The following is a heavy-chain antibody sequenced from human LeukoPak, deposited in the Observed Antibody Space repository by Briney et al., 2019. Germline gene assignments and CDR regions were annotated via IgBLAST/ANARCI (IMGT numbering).Heavy chain of an antibody. CDR2: INTNSGGT. Sequence: GAAVKVTCEASGYTFTGYHMHSVRQPPAQGLGWMGGINTNSGGTNYAQKFQGRVTMTRDTSISTAYMELRGLRSDDTAVYYCARGSALSGEELRANDYWGQGTLVSVSS. CDR3: ARGSALSGEELRANDY. J-gene: IGHJ4*02. CDR1: GYTFTGYH. D-gene: IGHD1-7*01. V-gene: IGHV1-2*02.